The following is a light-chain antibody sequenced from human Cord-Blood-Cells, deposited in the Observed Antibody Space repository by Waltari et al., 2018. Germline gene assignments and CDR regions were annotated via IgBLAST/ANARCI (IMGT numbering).Light chain of an antibody. CDR2: AAS. J-gene: IGKJ5*01. Sequence: DIQMTQSPSSLSASVGDRVTITCRASQSISSYLNWYQQKPGKAPKLLIYAASSLQSGVPSRCSGSGSGTDFTLTISSLQPEDFATYYCQQSYSTPITCGQGTRLEIK. V-gene: IGKV1-39*01. CDR1: QSISSY. CDR3: QQSYSTPIT.